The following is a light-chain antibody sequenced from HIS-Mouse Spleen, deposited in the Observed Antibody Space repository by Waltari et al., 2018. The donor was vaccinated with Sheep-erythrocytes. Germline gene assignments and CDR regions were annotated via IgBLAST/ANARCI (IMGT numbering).Light chain of an antibody. CDR3: QQNNSYSRT. V-gene: IGKV1-5*03. J-gene: IGKJ1*01. CDR1: QSISIW. Sequence: DIQMTQPPSALSASVGDRVTLTCRASQSISIWLVCYHQKPGKAPKLLIYKASSLESGVPPRFSGSRSETEFTLSISRLQPDDFATYSCQQNNSYSRTFGQGTKVEIK. CDR2: KAS.